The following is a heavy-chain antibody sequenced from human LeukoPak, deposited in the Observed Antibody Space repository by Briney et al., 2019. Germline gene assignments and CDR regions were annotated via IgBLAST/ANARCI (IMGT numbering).Heavy chain of an antibody. J-gene: IGHJ4*02. Sequence: GGSLRLSCAASGFTFSSYAMHWVRQAPGKGLEWVAVISYDGSNKYYADSVKGRFTISRDYSKNTLYLQMNSLRAEDTAVYYCAKDGGLWVSAHWGDSWGRGTLVTVSS. D-gene: IGHD7-27*01. CDR1: GFTFSSYA. CDR3: AKDGGLWVSAHWGDS. V-gene: IGHV3-30-3*01. CDR2: ISYDGSNK.